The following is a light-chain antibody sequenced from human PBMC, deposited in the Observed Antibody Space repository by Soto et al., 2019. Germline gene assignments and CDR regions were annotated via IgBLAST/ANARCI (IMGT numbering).Light chain of an antibody. CDR2: DAS. CDR3: QQYNSYSWT. V-gene: IGKV1-5*01. CDR1: ESVSKW. Sequence: DIQVTQTPSSLSASHGDKVSITCRATESVSKWLAWYQEKPGNPPRPLIYDASTLESGVPSRFSGSGSGTEFTLTISSLQADDFAIYYCQQYNSYSWTFGQGTKVDI. J-gene: IGKJ1*01.